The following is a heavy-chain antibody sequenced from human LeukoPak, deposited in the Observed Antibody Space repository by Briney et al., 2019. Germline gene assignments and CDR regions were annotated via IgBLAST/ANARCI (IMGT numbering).Heavy chain of an antibody. V-gene: IGHV3-74*01. J-gene: IGHJ4*02. D-gene: IGHD2-2*01. Sequence: GGSLRLSCAASGFTFSNYCMHWVRQPPGKGLVWVSQICTDETTIRSADSVKGRFTISRDNAKNTLYLQMSSLRVEDTAVYYCVRGVPVTPGIDYWGQGALVTVSS. CDR3: VRGVPVTPGIDY. CDR2: ICTDETTI. CDR1: GFTFSNYC.